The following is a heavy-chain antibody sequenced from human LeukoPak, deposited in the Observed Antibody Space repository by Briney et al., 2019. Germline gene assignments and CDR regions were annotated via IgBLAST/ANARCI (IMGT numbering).Heavy chain of an antibody. CDR3: AKNGWLRSSGLWGDY. CDR2: FSGGDGSP. V-gene: IGHV3-23*01. Sequence: GSLRLSCVASGFTFSSYAMTWFRQAPGKGLEWVSSFSGGDGSPYHADSVKGRFTISRDNSKSTLYLQMNSLRAEDTAIYYCAKNGWLRSSGLWGDYWGQGALVTVSS. CDR1: GFTFSSYA. J-gene: IGHJ4*02. D-gene: IGHD5-12*01.